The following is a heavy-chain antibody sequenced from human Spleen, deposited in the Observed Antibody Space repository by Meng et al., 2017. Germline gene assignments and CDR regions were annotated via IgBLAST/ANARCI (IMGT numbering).Heavy chain of an antibody. V-gene: IGHV5-51*01. D-gene: IGHD1-20*01. Sequence: KVSCKGSGYSFTSYWIGWVRQRPGKGLEWMGIIYPGDSDTRYSPSFQGQVTISADKSISTAYLQWSSLKASDTAMYYCASLGGSITGTTRAHYFDYWGQGTLVTVSS. CDR3: ASLGGSITGTTRAHYFDY. J-gene: IGHJ4*02. CDR1: GYSFTSYW. CDR2: IYPGDSDT.